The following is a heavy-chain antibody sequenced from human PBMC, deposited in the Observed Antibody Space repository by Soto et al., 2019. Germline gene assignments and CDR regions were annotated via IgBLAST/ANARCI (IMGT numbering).Heavy chain of an antibody. D-gene: IGHD3-22*01. V-gene: IGHV4-4*07. Sequence: QVQLQESGPGLVKPSETLSLTCIVSGGSISNYYWSWIRQPAGKGLEWIGRIYTSGSTNYNPSLKSRVTMSVDTSKNQFSLKLSSVTAADTAVYYCARVTYYYDNSAYYHTPPDAFDIWGQGTMVTVSS. J-gene: IGHJ3*02. CDR1: GGSISNYY. CDR2: IYTSGST. CDR3: ARVTYYYDNSAYYHTPPDAFDI.